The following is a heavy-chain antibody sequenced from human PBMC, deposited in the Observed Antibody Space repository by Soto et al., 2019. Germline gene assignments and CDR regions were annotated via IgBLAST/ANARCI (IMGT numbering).Heavy chain of an antibody. D-gene: IGHD6-19*01. CDR2: IDPSDSYT. Sequence: PGESLKISCKGSGYSFTSYWISWVRQMPGKDLEWMGRIDPSDSYTNYSPSFQGHVTISADKSISTAYLQWSSLKASDTAMYYCARLAVAGMYYYYGMDVWGQGTTVTVSS. J-gene: IGHJ6*02. CDR3: ARLAVAGMYYYYGMDV. V-gene: IGHV5-10-1*01. CDR1: GYSFTSYW.